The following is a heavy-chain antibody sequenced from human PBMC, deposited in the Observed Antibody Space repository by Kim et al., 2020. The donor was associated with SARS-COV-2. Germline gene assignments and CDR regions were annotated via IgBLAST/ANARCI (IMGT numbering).Heavy chain of an antibody. J-gene: IGHJ4*02. CDR3: AKDVYDYVWGSYHYFDY. CDR2: IWYDGSNK. D-gene: IGHD3-16*02. V-gene: IGHV3-33*06. Sequence: GGSLRLSCAASGFTFSSYGMHWVRQAPGKGLEWVAVIWYDGSNKYYADSVKGRFTISRDNSKNTLYLQMNSLRAEDTAVYYCAKDVYDYVWGSYHYFDYWGQGTLVTVSS. CDR1: GFTFSSYG.